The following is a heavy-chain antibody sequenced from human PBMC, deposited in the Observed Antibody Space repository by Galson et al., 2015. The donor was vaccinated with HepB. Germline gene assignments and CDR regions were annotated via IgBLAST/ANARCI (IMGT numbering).Heavy chain of an antibody. CDR1: GFTVSSNY. CDR3: ARAILSLRIAVAGPVYGMDV. CDR2: IYSGGST. Sequence: SLRLSCAASGFTVSSNYMSWVRQAPGKGLEWVSVIYSGGSTYYEDSVKGRFTIYRDKSKNTLYLQMNSLRAEDTAVYYCARAILSLRIAVAGPVYGMDVWGQGTTVTVSS. J-gene: IGHJ6*02. V-gene: IGHV3-66*01. D-gene: IGHD6-19*01.